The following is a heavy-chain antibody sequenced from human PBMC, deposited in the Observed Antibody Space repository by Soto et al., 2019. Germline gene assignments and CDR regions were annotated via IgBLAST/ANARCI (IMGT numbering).Heavy chain of an antibody. CDR2: IYHSGST. Sequence: SETLSLTCAVSGGSISSGGYSWSWIRQPPGRGLEWIGYIYHSGSTYYNPSLKSRVTISVDRSKNQFSLKLSSVTAADTAVYYCARGGNDLIYYYYGMDVWGQGTTVTVSS. J-gene: IGHJ6*02. D-gene: IGHD1-1*01. V-gene: IGHV4-30-2*01. CDR3: ARGGNDLIYYYYGMDV. CDR1: GGSISSGGYS.